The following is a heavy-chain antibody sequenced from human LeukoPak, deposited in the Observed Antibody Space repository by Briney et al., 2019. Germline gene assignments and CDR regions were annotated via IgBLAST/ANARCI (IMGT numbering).Heavy chain of an antibody. CDR1: GGSISSSSYY. CDR3: AKSLYGSGSYYNWFDP. Sequence: SETLSLTCTVSGGSISSSSYYWGWIRQPPGKGLERIGSIYTSGSTNYNPSLKSRVTISVDTSKNQFSLKLSSVTAADTAVYYCAKSLYGSGSYYNWFDPWGQGTLVTVSS. D-gene: IGHD3-10*01. CDR2: IYTSGST. V-gene: IGHV4-39*07. J-gene: IGHJ5*02.